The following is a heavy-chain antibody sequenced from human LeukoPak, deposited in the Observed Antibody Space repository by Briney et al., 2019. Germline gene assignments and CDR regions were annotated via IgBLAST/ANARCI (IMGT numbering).Heavy chain of an antibody. CDR2: INHSGST. J-gene: IGHJ5*02. CDR1: GGSFSGYY. Sequence: PSETLSLSCAVYGGSFSGYYWSWIRQPPGKGLEWIGEINHSGSTNYNPSLKSRVTISVDPSKNQFSLKLSSVTAADTAVYYCAVRDYHGSSWFNWFDPWGQGTLVTVSS. CDR3: AVRDYHGSSWFNWFDP. V-gene: IGHV4-34*01. D-gene: IGHD6-13*01.